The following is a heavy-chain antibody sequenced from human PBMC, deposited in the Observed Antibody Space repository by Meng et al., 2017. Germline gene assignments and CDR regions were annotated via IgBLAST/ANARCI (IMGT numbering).Heavy chain of an antibody. D-gene: IGHD2-2*02. CDR2: IFSNDEK. J-gene: IGHJ6*02. V-gene: IGHV2-26*01. CDR3: ARTTSTYCSSTSCYIPYYYYYYGMDV. CDR1: GFSLSNARMG. Sequence: GPTLVKPTETLTLTCTVSGFSLSNARMGVSWIRQPPGKALEWLAHIFSNDEKSYSTSLKSRLTISKDTSKSQVVLTMTNMDPVDTATYYCARTTSTYCSSTSCYIPYYYYYYGMDVWGQGTTVTVSS.